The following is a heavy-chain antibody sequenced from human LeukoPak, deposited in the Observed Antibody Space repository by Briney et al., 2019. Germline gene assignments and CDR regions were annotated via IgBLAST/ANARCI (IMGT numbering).Heavy chain of an antibody. J-gene: IGHJ5*02. V-gene: IGHV1-18*01. D-gene: IGHD3-3*01. CDR3: ARGLEWLTRRHTWSDP. CDR2: ISAYNGNT. CDR1: SYTFTNYA. Sequence: ASVKVSCKASSYTFTNYAFTWVRQAPGQGLEWMGWISAYNGNTNYAQKLQGRVTMTTDTSTSTAYMELRSLRSDDTAVYYCARGLEWLTRRHTWSDPWGQGTLVTVSS.